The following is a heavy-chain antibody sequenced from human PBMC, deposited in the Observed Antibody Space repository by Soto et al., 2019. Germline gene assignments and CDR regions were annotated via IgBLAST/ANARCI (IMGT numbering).Heavy chain of an antibody. CDR2: ISFDGEKR. V-gene: IGHV3-30*18. J-gene: IGHJ4*02. CDR1: GFSFTNFA. Sequence: GGSLRLSCAASGFSFTNFAMHWVRQAPGKGLEWVALISFDGEKRFYTDSGKGRFTISRDNSKNTLYLQMNSLRVEDTAVFYCAKDHFHYRSGNYYPYYFDSWGQGTLVTVSS. CDR3: AKDHFHYRSGNYYPYYFDS. D-gene: IGHD3-10*01.